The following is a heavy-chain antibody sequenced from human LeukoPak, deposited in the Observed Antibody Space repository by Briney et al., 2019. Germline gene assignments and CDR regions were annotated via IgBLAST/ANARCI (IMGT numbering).Heavy chain of an antibody. CDR3: ARTPRGLPSFNWFDP. CDR1: GYTFTSYG. D-gene: IGHD3-10*01. V-gene: IGHV1-18*01. CDR2: ISPYNGNT. J-gene: IGHJ5*02. Sequence: GASVKVSCKASGYTFTSYGINWVRQAPGQGLEWVGWISPYNGNTNSAQKLQGRVTVTTDTSTTTAYMELRSLRSDDTAVYYCARTPRGLPSFNWFDPWGQGTLVTVSS.